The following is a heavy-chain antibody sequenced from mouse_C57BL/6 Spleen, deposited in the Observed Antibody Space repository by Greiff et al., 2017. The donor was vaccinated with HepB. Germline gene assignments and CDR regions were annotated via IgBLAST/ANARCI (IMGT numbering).Heavy chain of an antibody. CDR2: ISYDGSN. CDR1: GYSITSGYY. V-gene: IGHV3-6*01. D-gene: IGHD2-5*01. Sequence: DVKLQESGPGLVKPSQSLSLTCSVTGYSITSGYYWNWIRQFPGNKLEWMGYISYDGSNNYNPSLKNRISITRDTSKNQFFLKLNSVTTEDTATYYCARKTIVTRYFDVWGTGTTVTVSS. J-gene: IGHJ1*03. CDR3: ARKTIVTRYFDV.